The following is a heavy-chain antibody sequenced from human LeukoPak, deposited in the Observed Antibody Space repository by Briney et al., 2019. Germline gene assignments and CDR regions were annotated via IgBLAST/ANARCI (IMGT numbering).Heavy chain of an antibody. CDR1: GFTFSSYG. Sequence: GRSLRLSCAASGFTFSSYGMHWVRQAPGKGLEWVAVISYDGSNKYYADSVKGRFTISRDNAKNSLYLQINSLRAEDTALYYCARDPVVDTAMGDAFDIWGQGTMVTVSS. V-gene: IGHV3-30*03. D-gene: IGHD5-18*01. CDR2: ISYDGSNK. J-gene: IGHJ3*02. CDR3: ARDPVVDTAMGDAFDI.